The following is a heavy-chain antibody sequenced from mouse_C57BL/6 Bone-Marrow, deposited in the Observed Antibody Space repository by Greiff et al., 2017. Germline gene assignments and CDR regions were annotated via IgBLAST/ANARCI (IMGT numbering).Heavy chain of an antibody. D-gene: IGHD3-2*02. CDR2: ISDGGSYT. CDR3: ARSTSGLHFDY. V-gene: IGHV5-4*03. J-gene: IGHJ2*01. Sequence: EVMLVESGGGLVKPGGSLKLSCAASGFTFSSYAMSWVRQTPEKRLEWVATISDGGSYTYYPDNVKGRFTISRDNAKNNLYLQMSHLKSEDTAMYYCARSTSGLHFDYWGQGTTLTVSS. CDR1: GFTFSSYA.